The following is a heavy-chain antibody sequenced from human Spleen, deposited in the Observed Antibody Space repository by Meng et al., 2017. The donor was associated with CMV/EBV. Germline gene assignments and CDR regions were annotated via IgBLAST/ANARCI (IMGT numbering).Heavy chain of an antibody. V-gene: IGHV3-23*01. Sequence: GESLISCAASGFTFSSYAMSWVRQAPGKGLEWVSVFSGRGGKTYYADSVKGRSTISRDNPKNSLYLQMNSLRAEDTAVYYCARLRVPAATPPAFDYWGQGTLVTVSS. CDR3: ARLRVPAATPPAFDY. CDR1: GFTFSSYA. CDR2: FSGRGGKT. J-gene: IGHJ4*02. D-gene: IGHD2-2*01.